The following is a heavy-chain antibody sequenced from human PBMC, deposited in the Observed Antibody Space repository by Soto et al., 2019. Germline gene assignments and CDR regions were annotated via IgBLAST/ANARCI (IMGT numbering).Heavy chain of an antibody. D-gene: IGHD5-12*01. V-gene: IGHV1-2*04. CDR1: GYTFTGYY. CDR3: ARGHSGYDSPPFDY. Sequence: ASVKVSCKASGYTFTGYYMHWVRQAPGQGLEWMGWINPNSGGTNYAQKFQGWVTMTRDTSISTAYMELSRLRSDDTAVYYCARGHSGYDSPPFDYWGQGTLVTVSS. J-gene: IGHJ4*02. CDR2: INPNSGGT.